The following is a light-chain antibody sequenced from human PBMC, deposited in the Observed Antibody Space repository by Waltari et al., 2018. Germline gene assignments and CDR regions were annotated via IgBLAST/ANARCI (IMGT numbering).Light chain of an antibody. Sequence: DIQMTQSPSTLSPSVGDRVTITCRASQSIAIWLAWYQQNPGKAPNHLIYEASNLGSGVPSRFSGSGSGTQFTLTISSLQPDDFATYYCQQYKTYPWTFGQGTKVEIK. CDR1: QSIAIW. CDR3: QQYKTYPWT. V-gene: IGKV1-5*03. J-gene: IGKJ1*01. CDR2: EAS.